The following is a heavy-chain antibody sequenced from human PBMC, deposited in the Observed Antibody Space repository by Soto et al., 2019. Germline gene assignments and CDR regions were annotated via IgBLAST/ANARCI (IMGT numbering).Heavy chain of an antibody. CDR1: GGSISITSYY. Sequence: QLQLQESGPGLVMPSETLSLTCTVSGGSISITSYYWGWIRQPPGKGLEWIGNIYYSGSTYHNPSLKSRVTASVDTTKNQFYLKVSSVTAADTAMYYCVRQSEYYYATGRAAPLYGLDVWGQGTTVTVS. V-gene: IGHV4-39*01. J-gene: IGHJ6*02. CDR2: IYYSGST. CDR3: VRQSEYYYATGRAAPLYGLDV. D-gene: IGHD3-10*01.